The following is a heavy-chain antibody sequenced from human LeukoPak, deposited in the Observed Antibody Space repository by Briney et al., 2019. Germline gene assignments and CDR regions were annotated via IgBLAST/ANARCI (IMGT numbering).Heavy chain of an antibody. CDR2: IYSSGIT. D-gene: IGHD3-10*01. CDR3: ARGAIEGIDY. J-gene: IGHJ4*02. CDR1: GGSISSGDYH. V-gene: IGHV4-30-4*08. Sequence: PSETLSLTCSVSGGSISSGDYHWSWLRQRPGKGLEWIGYIYSSGITNYNPSLKSRVTISVDTSKNQFSLKLSSVTAADTAVYYCARGAIEGIDYWGQGTLVTVSS.